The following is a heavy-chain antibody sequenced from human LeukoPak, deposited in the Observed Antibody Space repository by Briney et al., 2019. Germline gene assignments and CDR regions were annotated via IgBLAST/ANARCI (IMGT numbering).Heavy chain of an antibody. Sequence: ASVKVSCKASGYTFTGYYMHWVRQAPGQGLEWMGWINPNSGGTNYAQKFQGWVTMTRDTSISTAYMELSRLRSDDTAVYYCARDGEYSYGLNYWGQGTLVTVSS. V-gene: IGHV1-2*04. J-gene: IGHJ4*02. D-gene: IGHD5-18*01. CDR1: GYTFTGYY. CDR3: ARDGEYSYGLNY. CDR2: INPNSGGT.